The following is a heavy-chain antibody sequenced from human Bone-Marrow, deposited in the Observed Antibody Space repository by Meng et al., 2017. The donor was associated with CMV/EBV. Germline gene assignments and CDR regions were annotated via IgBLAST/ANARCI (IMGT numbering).Heavy chain of an antibody. CDR1: GFSVSDNY. CDR2: IYGGGDT. D-gene: IGHD4-17*01. Sequence: GGSLRLSCAASGFSVSDNYMTWVRQAPGKGLEWVSAIYGGGDTYYVDSVKGRFTISRDNSKNTVYLQMNSLRAEDTAVYYCAKRAPTTVTIDYWGQGTLVTVSS. J-gene: IGHJ4*02. V-gene: IGHV3-53*01. CDR3: AKRAPTTVTIDY.